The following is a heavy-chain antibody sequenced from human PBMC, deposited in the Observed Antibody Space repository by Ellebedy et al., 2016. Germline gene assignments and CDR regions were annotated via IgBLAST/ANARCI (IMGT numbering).Heavy chain of an antibody. V-gene: IGHV3-15*01. CDR3: TTVYRYNYDSV. CDR2: IKSKTDGGAA. D-gene: IGHD5-18*01. J-gene: IGHJ4*02. Sequence: GESLKISCAASGFTFSNAWMNWVRQAPGKGLAWVGRIKSKTDGGAADSAAPVKGRFTISRDDSKNTLYLQMNSLKTEDTAVYFCTTVYRYNYDSVWGQGTLVTVSS. CDR1: GFTFSNAW.